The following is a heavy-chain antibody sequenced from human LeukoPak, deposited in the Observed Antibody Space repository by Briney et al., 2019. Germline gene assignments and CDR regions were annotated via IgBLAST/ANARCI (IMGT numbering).Heavy chain of an antibody. Sequence: GGSPQLSCVPSGFTSSGAYMSWVRHAPGEGLEWVGLIKTKGGGGTTEFAAPVKCRFTISRDDSSNTVYLQMNSLTSEDTAVYYCATDPDDSGTDGDFDFWGQGTLVTVSS. V-gene: IGHV3-15*01. CDR2: IKTKGGGGTT. CDR1: GFTSSGAY. J-gene: IGHJ4*02. D-gene: IGHD3-22*01. CDR3: ATDPDDSGTDGDFDF.